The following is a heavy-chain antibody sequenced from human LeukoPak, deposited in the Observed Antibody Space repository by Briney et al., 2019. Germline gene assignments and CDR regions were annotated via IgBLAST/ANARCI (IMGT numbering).Heavy chain of an antibody. Sequence: GGSLRLSCAASGFTFSSYWMSWVRQAPGKGLEWVANIKQDGSEKYYVDSVKGRFTISRDNAKNSLYLQMNSLRAEDTAVYYCAIPPLLWFGENAFDIWGQGTMVTVSS. CDR1: GFTFSSYW. V-gene: IGHV3-7*01. J-gene: IGHJ3*02. D-gene: IGHD3-10*01. CDR3: AIPPLLWFGENAFDI. CDR2: IKQDGSEK.